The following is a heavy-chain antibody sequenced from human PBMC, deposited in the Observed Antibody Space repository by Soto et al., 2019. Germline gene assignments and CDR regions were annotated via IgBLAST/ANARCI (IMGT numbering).Heavy chain of an antibody. D-gene: IGHD1-7*01. Sequence: ASETLSLTCTVSGCSISSYYWSWIRQPPGKGLEWIGYIYYSGSTNYNPSLKSRVTISVDTSKNQFSLKLSSVTAADTAVYYCARRYGTTFDYWGQGTLVTVSS. CDR2: IYYSGST. CDR1: GCSISSYY. V-gene: IGHV4-59*01. CDR3: ARRYGTTFDY. J-gene: IGHJ4*02.